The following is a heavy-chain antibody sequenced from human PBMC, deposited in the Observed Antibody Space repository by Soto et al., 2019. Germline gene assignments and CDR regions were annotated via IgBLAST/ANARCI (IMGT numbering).Heavy chain of an antibody. CDR3: ARGDSTDCSNGVCSFFYNHDMDV. CDR2: INPKRGGT. J-gene: IGHJ6*02. V-gene: IGHV1-2*06. CDR1: GYSFTDYH. Sequence: GASVKVSCKASGYSFTDYHIHWVRQAPGQGLEWLGRINPKRGGTSTAQKFQGRVTMTTDTSISTASMELTRLTSDDTAIYYCARGDSTDCSNGVCSFFYNHDMDVWGQGTTVTVSS. D-gene: IGHD2-8*01.